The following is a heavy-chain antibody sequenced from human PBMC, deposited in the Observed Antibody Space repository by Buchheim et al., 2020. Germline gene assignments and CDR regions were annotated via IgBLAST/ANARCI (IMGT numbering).Heavy chain of an antibody. D-gene: IGHD6-19*01. CDR3: TTDRWLDRPGGDYYYYYGMDV. Sequence: EVQVLESGGGLVKPGGSLRLSCAASGFTFSNAWMNWVRQAPGKGLEWVGRIKSKTDGGTTDYAAPVKGRFTISRDDSKNTLYLQMNSLKTEDTAVYYCTTDRWLDRPGGDYYYYYGMDVWGQGTT. CDR1: GFTFSNAW. V-gene: IGHV3-15*07. CDR2: IKSKTDGGTT. J-gene: IGHJ6*02.